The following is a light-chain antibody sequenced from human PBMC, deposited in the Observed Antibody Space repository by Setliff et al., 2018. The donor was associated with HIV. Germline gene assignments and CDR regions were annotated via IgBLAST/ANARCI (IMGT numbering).Light chain of an antibody. CDR3: SSYTDTTTYV. Sequence: LTQPASVSGSRGQSITISCTGTSHDVGAYNYVSWYQQHPGKAPKLIIYDVTYRPSGVSIRFSGSKSDNTASLTISGLQTEDEADYYCSSYTDTTTYVFGTGTKV. V-gene: IGLV2-14*03. CDR1: SHDVGAYNY. J-gene: IGLJ1*01. CDR2: DVT.